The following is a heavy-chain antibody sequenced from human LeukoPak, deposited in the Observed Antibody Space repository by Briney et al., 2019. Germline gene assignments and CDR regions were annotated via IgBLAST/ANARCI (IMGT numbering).Heavy chain of an antibody. CDR2: ISAYNGNT. CDR1: GYTFTNYA. V-gene: IGHV1-18*01. Sequence: ASVKVSCKASGYTFTNYAISWVRQAPGQGLAWVGWISAYNGNTNYAQKLQGRVTMTTDTSTSTAYMDLRSLRSDDTAVYYCARVRNSGFRYVDSGGQETLVTV. CDR3: ARVRNSGFRYVDS. J-gene: IGHJ4*02. D-gene: IGHD5-12*01.